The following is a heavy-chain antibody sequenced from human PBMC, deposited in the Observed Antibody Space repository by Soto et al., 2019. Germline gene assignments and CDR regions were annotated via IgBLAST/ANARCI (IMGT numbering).Heavy chain of an antibody. V-gene: IGHV4-31*03. CDR3: AGESPWHPGAFDI. Sequence: QVQLQESGPGLVKPSQTLSLTCTVSGGSISSGGYSWTWIRQHPGKGLEWIGYIYYSGSTYYKPSHKSRVTISVDTTKNQLSLKPSSVPAADTAVYYCAGESPWHPGAFDIWGQGTTGPVSS. CDR2: IYYSGST. CDR1: GGSISSGGYS. D-gene: IGHD5-12*01. J-gene: IGHJ3*02.